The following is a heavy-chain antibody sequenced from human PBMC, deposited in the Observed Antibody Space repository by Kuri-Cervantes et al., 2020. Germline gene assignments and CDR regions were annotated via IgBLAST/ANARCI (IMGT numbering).Heavy chain of an antibody. CDR3: ARGGVWFRSDYYYYMDV. CDR1: GGSISSSSYY. V-gene: IGHV4-39*07. D-gene: IGHD3-10*01. CDR2: IYYSGST. Sequence: GSLRLSCTVSGGSISSSSYYWGWIRQPPGKGLEWIGSIYYSGSTYYNPSLKSRVTISVDTSKSQFSLKLSSVTAADTAVYYCARGGVWFRSDYYYYMDVWGKGTTVTVSS. J-gene: IGHJ6*03.